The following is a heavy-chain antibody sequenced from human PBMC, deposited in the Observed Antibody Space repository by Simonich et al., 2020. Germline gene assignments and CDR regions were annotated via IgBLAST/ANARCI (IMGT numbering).Heavy chain of an antibody. J-gene: IGHJ3*02. CDR1: GYSFPSYW. CDR2: IYPGDTDT. Sequence: EVQLVQSGAEGNTPGESLKIACKGSGYSFPSYWIGWVRQMPGKGLEWVCNIYPGDTDTRYSPACHGQVTISSDKSISTAYLQWSSLKASDTAMYNWARQLNDFDIWGQGTMVTVSS. CDR3: ARQLNDFDI. D-gene: IGHD1-1*01. V-gene: IGHV5-51*01.